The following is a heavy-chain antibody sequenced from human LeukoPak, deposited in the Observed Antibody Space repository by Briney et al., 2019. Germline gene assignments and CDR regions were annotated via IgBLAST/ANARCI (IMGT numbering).Heavy chain of an antibody. Sequence: SETLSLTCTVSGGSISSSSYYWGWIRQPPGKGLEWIGSIYYSGSTYYNPSLKSRVTISVDTSKNQFSLKLSSVTAAGAAVYYCARPSIAVAGHFFDYWGQGTLVTVSS. CDR2: IYYSGST. J-gene: IGHJ4*02. CDR3: ARPSIAVAGHFFDY. CDR1: GGSISSSSYY. D-gene: IGHD6-19*01. V-gene: IGHV4-39*01.